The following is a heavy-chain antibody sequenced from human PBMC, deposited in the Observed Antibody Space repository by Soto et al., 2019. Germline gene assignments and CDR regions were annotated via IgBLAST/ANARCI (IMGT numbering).Heavy chain of an antibody. Sequence: SQSLRLTCTVCHESRIGPDNYWCCIRQPLGKGPEWIGYTYYNGDTKYNPALRSRVTMSEDTSKNQFSLRLSSVAAADTAVYFCARGPAYIDGWRTFDLWGRGILVT. D-gene: IGHD6-19*01. J-gene: IGHJ4*02. CDR3: ARGPAYIDGWRTFDL. V-gene: IGHV4-30-4*01. CDR1: HESRIGPDNY. CDR2: TYYNGDT.